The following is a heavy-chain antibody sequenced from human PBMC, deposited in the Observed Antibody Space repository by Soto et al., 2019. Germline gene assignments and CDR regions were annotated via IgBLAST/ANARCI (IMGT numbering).Heavy chain of an antibody. CDR2: INRHGDST. V-gene: IGHV3-20*04. CDR1: GFGFDEYG. Sequence: ESGGGVVRPGGSLRLSCAASGFGFDEYGMSWVRQGPGKGLEWVSGINRHGDSTGYADSVKGRFTISRDNAKNSLHLEMNGLRAEDTAFYYCARDHRWGYEYGDYGDSWGQGTLVTVSS. CDR3: ARDHRWGYEYGDYGDS. D-gene: IGHD4-17*01. J-gene: IGHJ4*02.